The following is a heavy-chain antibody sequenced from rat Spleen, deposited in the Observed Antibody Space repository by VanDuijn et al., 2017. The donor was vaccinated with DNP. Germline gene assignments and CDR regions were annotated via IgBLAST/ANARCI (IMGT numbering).Heavy chain of an antibody. CDR3: ATDYGSYVDVMDA. Sequence: EVQLVESGGGLVQPERSLKLSCAASGFTFSNYGIHWIRQAPAKGLEWVASISYEGSSTYYGDSVKGRFTISRDNAKSTLYLQMDSLRSEDTATYYCATDYGSYVDVMDAWGQGASVTVSS. CDR1: GFTFSNYG. CDR2: ISYEGSST. D-gene: IGHD1-3*01. J-gene: IGHJ4*01. V-gene: IGHV5-19*01.